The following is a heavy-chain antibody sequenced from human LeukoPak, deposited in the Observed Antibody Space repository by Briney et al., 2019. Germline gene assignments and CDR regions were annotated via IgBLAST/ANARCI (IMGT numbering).Heavy chain of an antibody. Sequence: PSETLSLTCTVSGGSISYYYWSWIRQPPGKGLECIGYIYYSGSTNYNPSLKSRVTISVDTSRNQFSLKLTSVTAADTAVYYCARLSDSDSSGYYWGFEYWGQGTLVTVSS. CDR3: ARLSDSDSSGYYWGFEY. V-gene: IGHV4-59*08. J-gene: IGHJ4*02. D-gene: IGHD3-22*01. CDR1: GGSISYYY. CDR2: IYYSGST.